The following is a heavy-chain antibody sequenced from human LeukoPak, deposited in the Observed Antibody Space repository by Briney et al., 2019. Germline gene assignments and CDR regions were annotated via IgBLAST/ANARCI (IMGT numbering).Heavy chain of an antibody. J-gene: IGHJ4*02. D-gene: IGHD5-18*01. V-gene: IGHV3-30-3*01. CDR1: GFTFSSYA. CDR3: ARGGEQLWFPFDY. Sequence: GGSPRLSCAASGFTFSSYAMHWVRQAPGKGLEWVAVISYDGSNKYYADSVKGRFTISRDNSKNTLYLQMNSLRAEDTAVYYCARGGEQLWFPFDYWGQGTLVTVSS. CDR2: ISYDGSNK.